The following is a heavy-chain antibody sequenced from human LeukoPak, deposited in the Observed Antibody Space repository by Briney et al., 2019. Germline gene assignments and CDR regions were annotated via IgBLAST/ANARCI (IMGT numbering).Heavy chain of an antibody. Sequence: ASVTVSCKPSGYTFTSYALSWVRQAPGQGLEWMGWISTYSGNTNYAQKPQGGITMTIETSTSTAYMELRSLRSDDTAVYYCARGGSRVVTYGNFDYWGQGTLVTVSS. CDR3: ARGGSRVVTYGNFDY. J-gene: IGHJ4*02. CDR1: GYTFTSYA. D-gene: IGHD2-21*02. V-gene: IGHV1-18*01. CDR2: ISTYSGNT.